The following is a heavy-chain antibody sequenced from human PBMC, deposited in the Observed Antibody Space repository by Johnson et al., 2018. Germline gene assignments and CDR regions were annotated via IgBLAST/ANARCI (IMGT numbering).Heavy chain of an antibody. CDR2: IWYDGSNK. J-gene: IGHJ6*02. CDR1: GFTFSTYG. D-gene: IGHD3-16*01. CDR3: ARNWVTHHYYYYGMDV. V-gene: IGHV3-33*01. Sequence: QVQLVQSGGGEVQPGRSLRLSCAASGFTFSTYGMHWVRQAPGKGLEWVAVIWYDGSNKYYADSAKGRFTISRDNSKNTLYLQMNSRRAEDTPVYYCARNWVTHHYYYYGMDVWGQGTTVTVSS.